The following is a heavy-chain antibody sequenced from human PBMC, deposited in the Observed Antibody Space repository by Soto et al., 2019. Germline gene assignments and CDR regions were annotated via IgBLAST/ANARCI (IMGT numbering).Heavy chain of an antibody. CDR3: ARAPNDYGDYRIFDY. Sequence: ASVKVSCKASGYTFTSYYMHWVRQAPGQGLEWMGIINPSGGSTSYAQKFQGRVTMTRDTSTSTVYMELSSLRSEDTAVYYCARAPNDYGDYRIFDYWGQGTLVTVSS. CDR2: INPSGGST. V-gene: IGHV1-46*03. D-gene: IGHD4-17*01. J-gene: IGHJ4*02. CDR1: GYTFTSYY.